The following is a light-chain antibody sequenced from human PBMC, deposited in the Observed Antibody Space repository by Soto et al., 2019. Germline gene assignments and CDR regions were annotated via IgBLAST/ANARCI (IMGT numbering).Light chain of an antibody. V-gene: IGKV1-39*01. CDR3: QQSYRSPPT. CDR1: QRISSY. Sequence: DIQMTQSPSSLSASVGDRVTITCRASQRISSYLNWYQQKPGKAPKLLIYAASSLQSGVPSRFSGSGSGTDFTLTISSLQPEDFATYFCQQSYRSPPTFGQGTRWIS. J-gene: IGKJ1*01. CDR2: AAS.